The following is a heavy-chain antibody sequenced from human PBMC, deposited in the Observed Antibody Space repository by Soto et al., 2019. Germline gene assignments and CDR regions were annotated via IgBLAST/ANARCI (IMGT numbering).Heavy chain of an antibody. D-gene: IGHD5-12*01. CDR1: GFTFSSYG. J-gene: IGHJ6*02. V-gene: IGHV3-30-3*01. CDR2: ISYDGSDK. CDR3: AGVSTTKNYYYFGMDV. Sequence: GGSLRLSCAASGFTFSSYGIHWVRQAPGKGLEWVGIISYDGSDKHYADSVKGRFTISRDNSKNTLSLQMNSLRAEDTAVYYCAGVSTTKNYYYFGMDVWGQGTTVTVSS.